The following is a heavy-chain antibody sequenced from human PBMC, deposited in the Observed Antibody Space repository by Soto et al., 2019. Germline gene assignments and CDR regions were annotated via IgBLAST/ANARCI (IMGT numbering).Heavy chain of an antibody. CDR1: GFTFSRST. Sequence: PGGSLSLSCAASGFTFSRSTITWGRQAPGWGLEWVPPMGTRSSYIYYADSVKGRFTITRDNAKNSLFLQTNSLRADDTAVYYCARDSVRDYLYYYYGMDVWGQGTTVTVSS. CDR2: MGTRSSYI. D-gene: IGHD4-17*01. V-gene: IGHV3-21*01. J-gene: IGHJ6*02. CDR3: ARDSVRDYLYYYYGMDV.